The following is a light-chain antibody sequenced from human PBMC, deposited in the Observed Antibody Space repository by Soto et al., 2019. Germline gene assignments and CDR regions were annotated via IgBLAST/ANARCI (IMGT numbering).Light chain of an antibody. CDR2: DAS. CDR1: QSVSRY. Sequence: EILMTQYPATLSVSPGEGATLSCGASQSVSRYLAWYQQKPGQAPRLLIYDASIRATGIPVRFSGSGSGTEFNLTISNLQSEDFAVYYCQRYDHWTPWTFGPGTKVDI. CDR3: QRYDHWTPWT. J-gene: IGKJ1*01. V-gene: IGKV3-15*01.